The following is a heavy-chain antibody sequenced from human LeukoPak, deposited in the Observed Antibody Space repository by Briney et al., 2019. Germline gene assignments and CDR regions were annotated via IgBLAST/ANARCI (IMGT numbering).Heavy chain of an antibody. CDR1: GGSISSYY. CDR3: ARHSHKTQYYYMDV. J-gene: IGHJ6*03. D-gene: IGHD6-13*01. CDR2: IYTSGST. Sequence: PSETLSLTCTVSGGSISSYYWSWIRQPPGKGLEWIGYIYTSGSTNYNPSLKSRVTISVDTSKNQFSLKLSSVTAADTAVYYCARHSHKTQYYYMDVWGKGTTVTVSS. V-gene: IGHV4-4*09.